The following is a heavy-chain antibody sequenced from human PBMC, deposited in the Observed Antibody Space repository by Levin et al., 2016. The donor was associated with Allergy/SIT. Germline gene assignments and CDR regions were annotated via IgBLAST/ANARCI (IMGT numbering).Heavy chain of an antibody. D-gene: IGHD2-2*01. CDR2: IYPGDSDT. CDR1: GYSFTSYW. J-gene: IGHJ6*02. Sequence: GESLKISCKGSGYSFTSYWIGWVRQMPGKGLEWMGIIYPGDSDTRYSPSFQGQVTISADKSISTAYLQWSSLKASDTAMYYCARLKYCSSTSCYPVPYYYGMDVWGQGTTVTVSS. CDR3: ARLKYCSSTSCYPVPYYYGMDV. V-gene: IGHV5-51*01.